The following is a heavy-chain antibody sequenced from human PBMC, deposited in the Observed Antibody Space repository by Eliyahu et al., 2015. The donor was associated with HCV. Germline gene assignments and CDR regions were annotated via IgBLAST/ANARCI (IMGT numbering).Heavy chain of an antibody. J-gene: IGHJ4*02. V-gene: IGHV1-69*01. CDR3: ASLIKDIAARPAGGSPVDY. D-gene: IGHD6-6*01. Sequence: QVQLVQSGAEVKKPGSSVKVSCKASGGTFSSYAISWVRQAPGQGLEWMGGIIPIFGTANYAQKFQGRVTITADESTSTAYMELSSLRSEDTAVYYCASLIKDIAARPAGGSPVDYWGQGTLVTVSS. CDR2: IIPIFGTA. CDR1: GGTFSSYA.